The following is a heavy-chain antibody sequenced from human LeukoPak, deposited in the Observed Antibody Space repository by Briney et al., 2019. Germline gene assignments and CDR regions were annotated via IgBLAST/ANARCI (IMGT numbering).Heavy chain of an antibody. V-gene: IGHV5-51*01. D-gene: IGHD1-14*01. Sequence: GESLKISCQTSGYSFNTFMIAWVRQAPGRALEWMGLVYPLDSETRYGPSFKGQVTISADKSTSSAFLQWDSLKASDTAMYYCVRHNTGADYWGQGTLVTVSS. J-gene: IGHJ4*02. CDR1: GYSFNTFM. CDR2: VYPLDSET. CDR3: VRHNTGADY.